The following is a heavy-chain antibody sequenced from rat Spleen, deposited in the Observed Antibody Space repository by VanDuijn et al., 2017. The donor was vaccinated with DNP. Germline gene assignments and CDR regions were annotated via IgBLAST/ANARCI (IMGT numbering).Heavy chain of an antibody. CDR3: IRWNSGHFDY. J-gene: IGHJ2*01. Sequence: EVQLVESGGGLVQPGRSLKLSCAASGFTFSAYYMAWVRQAPAKGLEWVAYIGSAAYAPYYRDSVKGRFTISRENAESSLYLQMNSLRSEDMATYYCIRWNSGHFDYWGQGVMVTVSS. CDR2: IGSAAYAP. CDR1: GFTFSAYY. V-gene: IGHV5-20*01. D-gene: IGHD4-3*01.